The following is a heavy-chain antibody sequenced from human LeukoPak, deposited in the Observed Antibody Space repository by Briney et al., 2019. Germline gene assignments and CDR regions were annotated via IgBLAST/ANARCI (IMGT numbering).Heavy chain of an antibody. CDR2: INWNGGST. D-gene: IGHD1-26*01. J-gene: IGHJ4*02. CDR3: ARGRWELPDY. CDR1: GFTFSSHT. V-gene: IGHV3-20*01. Sequence: GGSLRLSCAASGFTFSSHTVTWVRQAPGKGLEWVSGINWNGGSTGYADSVKGRFTISRDNAKNSLYLQMNSLRAEDTALYHCARGRWELPDYWGQGTLVTVSS.